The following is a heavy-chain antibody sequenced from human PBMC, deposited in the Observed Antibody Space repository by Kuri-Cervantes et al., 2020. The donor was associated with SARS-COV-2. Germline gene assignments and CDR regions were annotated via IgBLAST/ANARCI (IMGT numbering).Heavy chain of an antibody. CDR2: INAGNGNT. Sequence: ASVKVSCKASGYTFTSYDINWVRQATGQGLEWMGWINAGNGNTKYSQKFQGRVTITRDTSASTAYMELSSLRSEDTAVYYCARDDVAARPLYYYYYGMDVWGQGTTVTVSS. CDR3: ARDDVAARPLYYYYYGMDV. CDR1: GYTFTSYD. D-gene: IGHD6-6*01. V-gene: IGHV1-3*01. J-gene: IGHJ6*02.